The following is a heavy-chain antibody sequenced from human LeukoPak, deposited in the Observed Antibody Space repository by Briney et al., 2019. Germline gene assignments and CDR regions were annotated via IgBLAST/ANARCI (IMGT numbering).Heavy chain of an antibody. Sequence: GGSLRLSCAASGFTFSRYWMSWVRQAPGKGLEWVANIKEDGGERFHVDSVKGRFTISRDNAKKSLYLQMNSLRAEDTAVYFCARVLGCTNGVCHDAFDIWGQGTVVTVSS. CDR1: GFTFSRYW. V-gene: IGHV3-7*01. CDR3: ARVLGCTNGVCHDAFDI. CDR2: IKEDGGER. J-gene: IGHJ3*02. D-gene: IGHD2-8*01.